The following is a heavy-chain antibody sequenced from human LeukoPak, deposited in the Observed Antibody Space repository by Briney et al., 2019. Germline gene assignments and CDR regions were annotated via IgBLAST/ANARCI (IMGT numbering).Heavy chain of an antibody. Sequence: ASVKVSCKASGYTFTSYGITWVRHAPGQGPEQMGWNSAYSGNTIHAQKLQGRVTMTTDTSTNTAYMELRSLRSDDTAVYYCAREGYSSAWHGLENYWGQGTPVTVSS. D-gene: IGHD6-19*01. CDR3: AREGYSSAWHGLENY. V-gene: IGHV1-18*01. CDR1: GYTFTSYG. CDR2: NSAYSGNT. J-gene: IGHJ4*02.